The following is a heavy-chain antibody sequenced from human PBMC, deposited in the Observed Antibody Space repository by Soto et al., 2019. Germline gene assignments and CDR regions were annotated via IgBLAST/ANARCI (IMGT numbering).Heavy chain of an antibody. Sequence: LRLSCAASGFTFSDYYMSWIRQAPGKGLEWVSYISSSGSTIYYADSVKGRFTISRDNAKNSLYLQMNSLRAEDTAVYYCARFFRRPNLYFDYWGQGTLVTVSS. CDR3: ARFFRRPNLYFDY. J-gene: IGHJ4*02. CDR2: ISSSGSTI. CDR1: GFTFSDYY. V-gene: IGHV3-11*01. D-gene: IGHD3-3*01.